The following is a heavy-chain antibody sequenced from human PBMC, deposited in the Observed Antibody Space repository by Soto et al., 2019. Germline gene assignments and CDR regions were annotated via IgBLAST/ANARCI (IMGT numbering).Heavy chain of an antibody. CDR2: IYYSGST. CDR1: GGSISSSSYY. J-gene: IGHJ4*02. V-gene: IGHV4-39*01. CDR3: ARHDQVGGVGQQLVKY. D-gene: IGHD6-13*01. Sequence: PSETLSLTCTVSGGSISSSSYYWGWIRQPPGKGLEWIGSIYYSGSTYYNPSLKSRVTISVDTSKNQFSLKLSSVTAADTALYYCARHDQVGGVGQQLVKYWGQGTLVTVSS.